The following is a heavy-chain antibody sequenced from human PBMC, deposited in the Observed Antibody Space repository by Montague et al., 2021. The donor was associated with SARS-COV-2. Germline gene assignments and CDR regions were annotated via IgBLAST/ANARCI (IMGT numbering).Heavy chain of an antibody. CDR1: GFKFDDYT. V-gene: IGHV3-43*01. Sequence: SLRLSCAASGFKFDDYTMHWVRQVPGKGLQWVSLLSWDGTTTHYAESVXGRFTISRDNSISSLYLQMSSLRNDDTGLYYCAQGIGDSRSFLEFWGQGTLLTVSS. CDR2: LSWDGTTT. D-gene: IGHD6-13*01. CDR3: AQGIGDSRSFLEF. J-gene: IGHJ4*02.